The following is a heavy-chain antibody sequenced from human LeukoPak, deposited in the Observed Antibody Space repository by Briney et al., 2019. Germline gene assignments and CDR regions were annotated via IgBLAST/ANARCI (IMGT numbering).Heavy chain of an antibody. CDR3: AALGQTGY. J-gene: IGHJ4*02. CDR2: IYYSGTT. CDR1: GGSISSYY. V-gene: IGHV4-59*01. Sequence: SETLSLTCTVSGGSISSYYWSWIRQPPGKGLEWIGYIYYSGTTNYNPSLKSRVTISVDTSENQFSLKLSSVTAADTAVYYCAALGQTGYWGQGTLVTVSS.